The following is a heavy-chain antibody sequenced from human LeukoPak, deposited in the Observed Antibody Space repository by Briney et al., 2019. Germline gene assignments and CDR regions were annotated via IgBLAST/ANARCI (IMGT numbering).Heavy chain of an antibody. Sequence: ASVKVSCKASGYTFTGYYMHWVRQAPGQGLEWMGWINPNSGGTNYAQRFQGRVTMTRDTSISTAYMELSRLRSDDTAVYYCARDIVMVTYWFDPWGQGTLVTVSS. D-gene: IGHD5-18*01. CDR3: ARDIVMVTYWFDP. J-gene: IGHJ5*02. CDR1: GYTFTGYY. V-gene: IGHV1-2*02. CDR2: INPNSGGT.